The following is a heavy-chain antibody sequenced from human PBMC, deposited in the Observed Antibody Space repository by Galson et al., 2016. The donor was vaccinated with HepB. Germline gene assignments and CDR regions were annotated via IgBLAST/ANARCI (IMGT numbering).Heavy chain of an antibody. CDR2: INPRGGSR. Sequence: SCKASGYTFTSYYMHWVRQAPGQGLEWMGTINPRGGSRTYAQKFQGRITMTRDTSTSTVYMELSSLRSEDTAIYYCARNKFPLGYCGGGSCYYFDFWGQGSLVAVSS. V-gene: IGHV1-46*01. CDR3: ARNKFPLGYCGGGSCYYFDF. CDR1: GYTFTSYY. D-gene: IGHD2-15*01. J-gene: IGHJ4*02.